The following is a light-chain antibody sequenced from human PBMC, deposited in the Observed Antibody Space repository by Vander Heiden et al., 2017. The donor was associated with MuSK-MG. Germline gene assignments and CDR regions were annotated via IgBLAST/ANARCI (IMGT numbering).Light chain of an antibody. CDR3: CSSAGGSTPWV. CDR1: HSEVGSYHL. CDR2: EGT. V-gene: IGLV2-23*01. Sequence: QSALTQPASVSGSPGQPITISCIGTHSEVGSYHLVSWYQQHPGKAPTLIISEGTKRPSGVSNRFSGSKSGNTASLTISGLQADDEADYYCCSSAGGSTPWVFGGGTKLTVL. J-gene: IGLJ3*02.